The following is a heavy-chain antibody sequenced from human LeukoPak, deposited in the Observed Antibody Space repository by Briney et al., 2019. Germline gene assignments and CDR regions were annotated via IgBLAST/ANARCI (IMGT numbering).Heavy chain of an antibody. V-gene: IGHV1-2*02. CDR1: GYTFTGYY. Sequence: ASVKVSCKASGYTFTGYYMHWVRQAPGQGLEWMGWINTNRGGTNYAQKFQGRFTMTRDTSISTAYMELSRLRSDDTAVYYCARGAYPGYYDSSGPTTAFDIWGQGTMVTVSS. CDR2: INTNRGGT. D-gene: IGHD3-22*01. J-gene: IGHJ3*02. CDR3: ARGAYPGYYDSSGPTTAFDI.